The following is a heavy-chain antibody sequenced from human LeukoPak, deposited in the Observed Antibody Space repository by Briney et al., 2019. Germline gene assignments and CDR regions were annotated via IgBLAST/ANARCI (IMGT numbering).Heavy chain of an antibody. J-gene: IGHJ3*02. Sequence: GASVKVSCKASGGTFSSYAISWVRQAPGQGLEWMGGIIPIFGTANYAQKFQGRVTITADESTSTAYMELSSLRSEDTAVYYCALLNRVTIFGVVRFGAFDIWGQGTMVTVSS. CDR3: ALLNRVTIFGVVRFGAFDI. V-gene: IGHV1-69*13. D-gene: IGHD3-3*01. CDR2: IIPIFGTA. CDR1: GGTFSSYA.